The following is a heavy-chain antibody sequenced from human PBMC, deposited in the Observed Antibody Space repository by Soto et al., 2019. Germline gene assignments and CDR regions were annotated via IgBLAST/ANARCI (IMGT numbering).Heavy chain of an antibody. Sequence: GGSLRLSCAASGFTFSNYAMHWVRQAPGKGLEWVAVISYDGSNKYYADSVKGRFTISRDNSKNTLYLQMNSLRAEDTAVYYCARDPTTDIVSLSYYFDYWGQGTLVTVSS. CDR2: ISYDGSNK. CDR3: ARDPTTDIVSLSYYFDY. D-gene: IGHD2-15*01. J-gene: IGHJ4*02. CDR1: GFTFSNYA. V-gene: IGHV3-30-3*01.